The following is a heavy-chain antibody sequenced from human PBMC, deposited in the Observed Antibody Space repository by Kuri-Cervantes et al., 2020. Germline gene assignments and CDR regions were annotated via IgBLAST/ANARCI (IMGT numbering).Heavy chain of an antibody. J-gene: IGHJ3*02. Sequence: SQTLSLTCAISGDSVSSSSAAWTWIRQSPLRGLEWLGRTYYRSRWYNDYAASVKGRISINPDTSRNQFSLQLNSVTPEDTAVYYCARWSSSGWGAFDIWGQGTMVTVSS. CDR3: ARWSSSGWGAFDI. CDR1: GDSVSSSSAA. CDR2: TYYRSRWYN. D-gene: IGHD6-19*01. V-gene: IGHV6-1*01.